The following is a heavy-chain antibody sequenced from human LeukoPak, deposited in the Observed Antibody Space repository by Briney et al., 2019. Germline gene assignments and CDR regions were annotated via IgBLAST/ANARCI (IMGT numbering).Heavy chain of an antibody. CDR2: ISSSGSTI. Sequence: GGSLRLSCAASGFTFSSYEMNWVRQAPGKGLEWVSYISSSGSTIYYADSVKGRFIISRDNAKNSLYLQMNSLRAEDTAVYYCARSFFVDSSGWYYGGAFDIWGQGTMVTVSS. CDR1: GFTFSSYE. CDR3: ARSFFVDSSGWYYGGAFDI. D-gene: IGHD6-19*01. J-gene: IGHJ3*02. V-gene: IGHV3-48*03.